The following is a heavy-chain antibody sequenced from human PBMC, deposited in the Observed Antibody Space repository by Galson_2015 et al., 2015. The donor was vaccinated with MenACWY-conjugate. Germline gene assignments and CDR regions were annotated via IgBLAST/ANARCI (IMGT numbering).Heavy chain of an antibody. Sequence: LTCPVSGGSVTSFYWNWVRQPPETGLEWLGYSYYSGSTNYNPSHTSRVTVSVTTFENRVSLILTSVTASDTAVFSCARSGSSGYDYDLDCWGQGTLVTVSS. D-gene: IGHD5-12*01. J-gene: IGHJ4*02. CDR1: GGSVTSFY. CDR2: SYYSGST. CDR3: ARSGSSGYDYDLDC. V-gene: IGHV4-59*02.